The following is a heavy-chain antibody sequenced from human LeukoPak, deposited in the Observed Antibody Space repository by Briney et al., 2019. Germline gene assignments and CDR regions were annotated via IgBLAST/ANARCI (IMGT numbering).Heavy chain of an antibody. CDR2: FDPEDGET. D-gene: IGHD3-22*01. V-gene: IGHV1-24*01. CDR1: GYTLTELS. Sequence: ASVKVSCTVSGYTLTELSMHWVRQAPGKGLVWMGGFDPEDGETIYAQKFQGTVTMTEGTSTDTAYMELSSLRSEDTAVYYCAKESLTNSSGYYFLDYWGQGTLVSVSS. J-gene: IGHJ4*02. CDR3: AKESLTNSSGYYFLDY.